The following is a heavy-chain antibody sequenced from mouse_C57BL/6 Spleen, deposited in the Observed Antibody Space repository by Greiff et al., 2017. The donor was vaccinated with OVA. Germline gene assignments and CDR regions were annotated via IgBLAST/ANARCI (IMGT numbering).Heavy chain of an antibody. V-gene: IGHV1-55*01. CDR3: ARTYYSNYVGFAD. D-gene: IGHD2-5*01. CDR1: GYTFTSYW. CDR2: IYPGSGST. Sequence: QVQLQQPGAELVKPGASVKMSCKASGYTFTSYWITWVKQRPGQGLEWIGDIYPGSGSTNYNEKFKSKATLTVDTSSSTAYMQLSSLTSEDSAVYYCARTYYSNYVGFADWGQGALVTVSA. J-gene: IGHJ3*01.